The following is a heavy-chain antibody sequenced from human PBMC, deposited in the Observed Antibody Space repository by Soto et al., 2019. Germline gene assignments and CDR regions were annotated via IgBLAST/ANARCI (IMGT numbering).Heavy chain of an antibody. Sequence: GGSLRLSCAASGFTFSSYAMSWVRQAPGKGLEWVSAISGSGGSTYYADSVKGRFTISRDNSKNTLYLQMNSLRAEDTAVYYCAKDQRGYDSGTVDFDYWGQGTLVTVSS. D-gene: IGHD5-12*01. CDR2: ISGSGGST. J-gene: IGHJ4*02. V-gene: IGHV3-23*01. CDR1: GFTFSSYA. CDR3: AKDQRGYDSGTVDFDY.